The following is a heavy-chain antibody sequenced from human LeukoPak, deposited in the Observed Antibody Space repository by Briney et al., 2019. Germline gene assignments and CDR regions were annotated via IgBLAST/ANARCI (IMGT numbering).Heavy chain of an antibody. Sequence: PGGSLRLSCAASGFTFSSYGMHWVRQAPGKGLEWVAVIWYDGSNKYYADSVKGRFTISRDNSKNTLYLQMNSLKGEDTAGYYLGRNFDFSSSGGGEYWGQGTLVTVSS. CDR1: GFTFSSYG. CDR3: GRNFDFSSSGGGEY. J-gene: IGHJ4*02. CDR2: IWYDGSNK. D-gene: IGHD6-6*01. V-gene: IGHV3-33*01.